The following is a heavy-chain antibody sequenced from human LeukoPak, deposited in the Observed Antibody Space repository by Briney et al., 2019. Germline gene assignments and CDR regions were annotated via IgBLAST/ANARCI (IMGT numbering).Heavy chain of an antibody. CDR3: ARDYGDLPARVPYFDY. D-gene: IGHD4-17*01. J-gene: IGHJ4*02. V-gene: IGHV3-7*01. Sequence: GSLRLSCAGTGFTYSRYRMNWLRQAAGKGLAWVAHIKEDGTEEYYVDSVKGRFTISRDNAKNSLYLQMKSLRDEDTAIYYCARDYGDLPARVPYFDYWGQGTLVTVSS. CDR2: IKEDGTEE. CDR1: GFTYSRYR.